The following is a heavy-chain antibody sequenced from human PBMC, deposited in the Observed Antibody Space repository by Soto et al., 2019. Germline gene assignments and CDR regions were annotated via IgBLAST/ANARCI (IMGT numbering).Heavy chain of an antibody. V-gene: IGHV3-23*01. D-gene: IGHD3-9*01. CDR1: GFTFSSYA. CDR2: ISGSGGST. CDR3: AKRVIDHFAT. Sequence: EVQLLESGGGLVQPGGSLRLSCAASGFTFSSYAMSWVRQAPGKGLAWVSAISGSGGSTYYADSVKGRFTISRDNSKNTLYLQMNSLSAEETAVYYCAKRVIDHFATWCQGTLVTVSS. J-gene: IGHJ4*02.